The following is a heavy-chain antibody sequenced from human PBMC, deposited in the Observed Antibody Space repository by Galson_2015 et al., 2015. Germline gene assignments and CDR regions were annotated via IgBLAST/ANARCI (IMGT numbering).Heavy chain of an antibody. CDR2: IKSKANSYAT. CDR1: GLTFSGCT. CDR3: TRPAYYSDSYGVDV. Sequence: SLRLSCAASGLTFSGCTIHWVRRASGKGLEWVGRIKSKANSYATAYAASVKGRFTVSRDDSKNTAYLQMNSLQAEDTAVYYCTRPAYYSDSYGVDVWGQGTTVTVSS. J-gene: IGHJ6*02. V-gene: IGHV3-73*01. D-gene: IGHD3-22*01.